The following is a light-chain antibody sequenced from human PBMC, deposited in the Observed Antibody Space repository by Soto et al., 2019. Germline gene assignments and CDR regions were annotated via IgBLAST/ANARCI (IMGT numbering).Light chain of an antibody. V-gene: IGLV2-23*01. CDR1: SSDVGSYNL. CDR3: CSYAGSSTSYVV. J-gene: IGLJ2*01. Sequence: QSVLTQPPSVSGAPGQRVTISCTGTSSDVGSYNLVSWYQQHPGKAPKLMIYEGSKRPSGVSNRFSGSKSGNTASLTISGLQAEDEADYYCCSYAGSSTSYVVFGGGTKLTVL. CDR2: EGS.